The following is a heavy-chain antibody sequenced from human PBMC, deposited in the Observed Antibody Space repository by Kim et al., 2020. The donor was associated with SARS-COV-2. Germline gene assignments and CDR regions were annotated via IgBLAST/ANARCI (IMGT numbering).Heavy chain of an antibody. D-gene: IGHD3-22*01. Sequence: SETLSLTCAVYGGSFSGYYWSWIRQPPGKGLEWIGEINHSGSTNYNPSLRSRVTISVDTSKNQFSLKLSSVTAADTAVYYCARASGDSSGYPRGDFDYWGQGTLVTVSS. CDR3: ARASGDSSGYPRGDFDY. V-gene: IGHV4-34*01. J-gene: IGHJ4*02. CDR1: GGSFSGYY. CDR2: INHSGST.